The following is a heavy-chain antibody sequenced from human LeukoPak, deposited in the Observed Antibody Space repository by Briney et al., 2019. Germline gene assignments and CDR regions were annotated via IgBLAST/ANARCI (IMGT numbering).Heavy chain of an antibody. CDR3: AKDIGSWFGELLGYFDY. V-gene: IGHV3-23*01. CDR2: ISGSGGST. CDR1: GLTFSSYA. J-gene: IGHJ4*02. Sequence: GGSLRLSCAASGLTFSSYAMSWVRQAPGRGLEWVSAISGSGGSTYYADSVKGRFTISRDNSKNTLYLQMNSLRAEDTAVYYCAKDIGSWFGELLGYFDYWGQGTLVTVSS. D-gene: IGHD3-10*01.